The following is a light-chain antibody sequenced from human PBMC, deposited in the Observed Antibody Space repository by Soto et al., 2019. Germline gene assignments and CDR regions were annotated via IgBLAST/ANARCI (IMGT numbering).Light chain of an antibody. Sequence: AIQMTQFPSSLSASVGDRVTITCRASHSIRNDLGWYQQKSGRAPKLLIFGASTIESGVPSRFSGSGSDTDFTLTISSLQSEDFAAYYCQQYNNCPDTFGQGTKVDIK. CDR3: QQYNNCPDT. V-gene: IGKV1-6*01. CDR1: HSIRND. CDR2: GAS. J-gene: IGKJ1*01.